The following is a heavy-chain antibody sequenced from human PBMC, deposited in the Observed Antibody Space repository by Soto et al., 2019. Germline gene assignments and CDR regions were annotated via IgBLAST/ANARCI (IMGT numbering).Heavy chain of an antibody. Sequence: PGGSLRLTCEVSGLTFKSSWIHWVRHAPGTGRVWVSRGSMGRGETYYADSVKGRITIARDNARNTLYLQMDSLRAEDTAVYFCVRGYTAYGDFDYWGQGTLVTVSS. CDR2: GSMGRGET. D-gene: IGHD5-12*01. V-gene: IGHV3-74*01. CDR1: GLTFKSSW. CDR3: VRGYTAYGDFDY. J-gene: IGHJ4*02.